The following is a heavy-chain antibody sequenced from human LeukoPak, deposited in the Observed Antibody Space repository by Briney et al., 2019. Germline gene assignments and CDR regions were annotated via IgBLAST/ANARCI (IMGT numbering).Heavy chain of an antibody. J-gene: IGHJ4*02. D-gene: IGHD6-19*01. CDR1: GYTFTSYG. CDR3: AREESSGFNYFDY. Sequence: SVKVSCKASGYTFTSYGISWVRQAPGQGLEWMGGIIPIFGTANYAQKFQGRVTITADESTSTAYMELSSLRSEDTAVYYCAREESSGFNYFDYWGQGTLVTVSS. V-gene: IGHV1-69*13. CDR2: IIPIFGTA.